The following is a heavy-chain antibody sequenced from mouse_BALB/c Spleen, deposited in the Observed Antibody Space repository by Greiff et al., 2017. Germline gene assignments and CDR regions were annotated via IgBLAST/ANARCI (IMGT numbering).Heavy chain of an antibody. Sequence: EVQLQQSGGGLVQPGGSMKLSCVASGFTFSNYWMNWVRQSPEKGLEWVAEIRLKSNNYATHYAESVKGRFTISRDDSKSSVYLQMNNLRAEDTGIYYCTRWDGNAFDYWGQGTTLTVSS. J-gene: IGHJ2*01. CDR2: IRLKSNNYAT. CDR3: TRWDGNAFDY. V-gene: IGHV6-6*02. D-gene: IGHD2-1*01. CDR1: GFTFSNYW.